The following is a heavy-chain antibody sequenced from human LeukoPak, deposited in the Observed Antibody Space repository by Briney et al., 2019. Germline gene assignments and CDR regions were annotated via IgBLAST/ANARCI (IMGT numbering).Heavy chain of an antibody. V-gene: IGHV3-7*01. CDR2: IKQDGSET. Sequence: PGGSLRLSCAGSGFIFSSYRMNWVRQAPGKGLEWVANIKQDGSETHYVDSVKGRFTISRDNAKNSLYLQMNSLRADDTAVYYCARDRVVYSNYFDDWGQGTLVTVSS. D-gene: IGHD4-11*01. CDR3: ARDRVVYSNYFDD. J-gene: IGHJ4*02. CDR1: GFIFSSYR.